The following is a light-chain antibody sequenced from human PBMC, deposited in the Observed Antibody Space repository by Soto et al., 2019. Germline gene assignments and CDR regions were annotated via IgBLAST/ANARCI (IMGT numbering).Light chain of an antibody. CDR2: DAS. CDR3: QHYDHLPPLS. Sequence: DIQMTQSPSSLSASVGDRVTITCQASQDIRNYLNWYQQKPGKAPNLLIYDASNLRAGDPSRFSGSGSGTVFTFSISSMQPEDIATYYCQHYDHLPPLSFGGGTKVEIK. J-gene: IGKJ4*01. CDR1: QDIRNY. V-gene: IGKV1-33*01.